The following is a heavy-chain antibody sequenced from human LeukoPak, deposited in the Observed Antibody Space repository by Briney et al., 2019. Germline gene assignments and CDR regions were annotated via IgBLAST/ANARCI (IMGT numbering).Heavy chain of an antibody. D-gene: IGHD3-22*01. V-gene: IGHV4-34*01. CDR2: INHSGST. CDR1: GGSFSGYY. Sequence: SETLSLTRAVYGGSFSGYYWSWIRQPPGKGLEWIGEINHSGSTNYNPSLKSRVTISADTSKNQFSLKLSPVTAADTAEYYCARSHYYDSSGSQNNWFDPWGQGNLVTVSS. CDR3: ARSHYYDSSGSQNNWFDP. J-gene: IGHJ5*02.